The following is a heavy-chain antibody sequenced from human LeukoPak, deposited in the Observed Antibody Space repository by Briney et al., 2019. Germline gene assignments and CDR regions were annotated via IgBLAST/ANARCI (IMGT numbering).Heavy chain of an antibody. J-gene: IGHJ3*02. D-gene: IGHD6-13*01. V-gene: IGHV4-59*01. CDR1: GGSISSYY. CDR3: ARTSSWSDAFDI. Sequence: PSETLSLTCTVSGGSISSYYWSWVRQPPGKGLEWIGYIYYSGSTSYNPSLKSRVTISVDTSKNQFSLKLSSVTAADTAVYYCARTSSWSDAFDIWGQGTMVTISS. CDR2: IYYSGST.